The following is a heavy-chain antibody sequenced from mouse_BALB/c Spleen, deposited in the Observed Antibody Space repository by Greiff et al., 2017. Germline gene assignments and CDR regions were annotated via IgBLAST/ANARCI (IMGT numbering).Heavy chain of an antibody. J-gene: IGHJ4*01. D-gene: IGHD2-1*01. CDR2: ISSGSSTI. Sequence: EVKLVESGGGLVQPGGSRKLSCAASGFTFSSFGMHWVRQAPEKGLEWVAYISSGSSTIYYADTVKGRFTISRDNPKNTLFLQMTSLRSEDTAMYYCARKDGNYAMDYWGQGTSVTVSS. CDR1: GFTFSSFG. V-gene: IGHV5-17*02. CDR3: ARKDGNYAMDY.